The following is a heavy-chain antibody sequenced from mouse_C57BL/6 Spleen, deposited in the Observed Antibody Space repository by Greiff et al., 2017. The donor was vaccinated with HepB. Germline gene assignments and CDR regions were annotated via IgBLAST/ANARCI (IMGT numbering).Heavy chain of an antibody. Sequence: EVQLQESGGGLVKPGGSLKLSCAASGFTFSDYGMHWVRQAPEKGLEWVAYISSGSSTIYYADTVKGRFTISRDNAKNTLFLQMTSLRSEDTAMYYCARGDWGYFDYWGQGTTLTVSS. V-gene: IGHV5-17*01. CDR1: GFTFSDYG. D-gene: IGHD4-1*01. J-gene: IGHJ2*01. CDR3: ARGDWGYFDY. CDR2: ISSGSSTI.